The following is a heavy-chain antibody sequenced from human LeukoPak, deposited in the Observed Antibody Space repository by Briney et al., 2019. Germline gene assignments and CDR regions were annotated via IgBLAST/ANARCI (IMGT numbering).Heavy chain of an antibody. Sequence: ASVKVSCKASGYTFTSYYMHWVRQAPGQRLEWMGIINPSGGSTSYAQKFQGRVTMTRDTSTSTVYMEPSSLRSEDTAVYYCASAPRIRYFDWLSSPFDYWGQGTLVTVSS. J-gene: IGHJ4*02. CDR3: ASAPRIRYFDWLSSPFDY. CDR1: GYTFTSYY. D-gene: IGHD3-9*01. V-gene: IGHV1-46*01. CDR2: INPSGGST.